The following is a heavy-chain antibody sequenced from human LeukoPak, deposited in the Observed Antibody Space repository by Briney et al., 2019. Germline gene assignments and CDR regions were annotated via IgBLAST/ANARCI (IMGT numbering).Heavy chain of an antibody. V-gene: IGHV4-31*03. J-gene: IGHJ5*02. CDR1: GGSMSSSAVY. CDR3: AKGGYGSEPGAS. Sequence: SETLSLTCTVSGGSMSSSAVYWRWRRQHPVRGLEWIVYVYNSGSTYYNPARKSRVTISIDTSKNQFSLNLSSVTAADTAVYHCAKGGYGSEPGASWGQGTLVTVSS. CDR2: VYNSGST. D-gene: IGHD3-10*01.